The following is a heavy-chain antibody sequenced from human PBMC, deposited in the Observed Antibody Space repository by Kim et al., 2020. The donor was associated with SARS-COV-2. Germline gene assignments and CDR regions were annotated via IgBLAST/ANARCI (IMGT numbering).Heavy chain of an antibody. D-gene: IGHD3-22*01. V-gene: IGHV1-3*01. Sequence: FRGRVTITRDTSASTAYMELSSLRSEDTAVYYCASVRIESSGYNYYFDYWGQGTLVTVSS. J-gene: IGHJ4*02. CDR3: ASVRIESSGYNYYFDY.